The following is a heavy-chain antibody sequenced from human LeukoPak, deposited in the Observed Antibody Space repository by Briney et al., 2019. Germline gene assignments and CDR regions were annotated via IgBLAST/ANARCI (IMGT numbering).Heavy chain of an antibody. Sequence: GGSLRLSCAASGVIFNSYGMHWVRQAPGRGLEWVAVISYDGTYKFYADSVQGRFTVSRDNSQNTLYLQMNSLRGDDTAVYYCALDSPLYDLGNYRSPDFWGQGTLVTVSS. V-gene: IGHV3-30*03. CDR1: GVIFNSYG. D-gene: IGHD3/OR15-3a*01. J-gene: IGHJ4*02. CDR3: ALDSPLYDLGNYRSPDF. CDR2: ISYDGTYK.